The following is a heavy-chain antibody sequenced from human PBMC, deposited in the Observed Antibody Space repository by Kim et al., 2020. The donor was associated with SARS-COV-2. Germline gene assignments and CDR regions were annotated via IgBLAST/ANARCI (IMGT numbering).Heavy chain of an antibody. CDR3: ARAITGLTQLQTAYYYGMDV. J-gene: IGHJ6*02. CDR2: ISSSSSSYI. CDR1: GFTFSSYS. V-gene: IGHV3-21*01. D-gene: IGHD1-20*01. Sequence: GGSLRLSCAASGFTFSSYSMNWVRQAPGKGLEWVSSISSSSSSYIYYADSVKGRFTISRDNAKNSLYLQMNSLRAEDTAVYYCARAITGLTQLQTAYYYGMDVWGQGTTVTVSS.